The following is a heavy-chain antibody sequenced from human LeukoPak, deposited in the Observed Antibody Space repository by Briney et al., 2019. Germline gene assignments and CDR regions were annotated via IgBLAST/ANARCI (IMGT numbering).Heavy chain of an antibody. CDR2: IYYSGST. CDR3: ARDKKGTSCYDY. V-gene: IGHV4-59*01. CDR1: GGSISSYY. D-gene: IGHD2-2*01. Sequence: SETLSLTCTVSGGSISSYYWSWIRESPGKGLEWIAFIYYSGSTTYNPSLKSRVTISVDTSKNQFSLELSSVTAADTAVYYCARDKKGTSCYDYWGQGTLVTVSS. J-gene: IGHJ4*02.